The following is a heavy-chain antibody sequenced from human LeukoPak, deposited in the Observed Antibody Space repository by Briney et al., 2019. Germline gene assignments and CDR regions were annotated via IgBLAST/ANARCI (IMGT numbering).Heavy chain of an antibody. J-gene: IGHJ6*03. D-gene: IGHD3-16*01. Sequence: SVKVSCKASGYTFTGYYMHWVRQAPGQGLEWMGWINPNSGGTNYAQKFQGRVTMTRDTSISTAYMELSRLRSDDTAVYYCASTAGGYYYYYMDVWGKGTTVTVSS. CDR3: ASTAGGYYYYYMDV. CDR1: GYTFTGYY. V-gene: IGHV1-2*02. CDR2: INPNSGGT.